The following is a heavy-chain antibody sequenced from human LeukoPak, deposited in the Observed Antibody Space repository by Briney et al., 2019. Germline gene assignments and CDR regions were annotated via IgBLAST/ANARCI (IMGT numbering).Heavy chain of an antibody. V-gene: IGHV3-53*01. J-gene: IGHJ3*02. CDR3: SRDTADDAFDI. CDR1: GFTVSSNY. Sequence: GGSLRLSCAASGFTVSSNYMSWVRQAPGKGLEWVSLIYSDGTTYYADSVKGRFTFSRDNSKNTLYLQMNSLRAEDTAVYYCSRDTADDAFDIWGQGTMVTVSS. CDR2: IYSDGTT.